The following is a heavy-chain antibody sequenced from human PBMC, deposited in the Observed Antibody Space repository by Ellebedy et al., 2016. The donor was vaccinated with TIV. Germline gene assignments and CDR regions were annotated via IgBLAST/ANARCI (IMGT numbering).Heavy chain of an antibody. V-gene: IGHV4-59*01. CDR3: ARVVWQLPVSYAFDI. CDR1: GGSISPYD. Sequence: MPSETLSLTCTVSGGSISPYDWSWIRQPPGKGLEWIGYISYSGSTNYNPSLQSRVTISVDTSKNQFSLKLTSVTAADTAVYYCARVVWQLPVSYAFDIWGQGTMVTVSS. CDR2: ISYSGST. J-gene: IGHJ3*02. D-gene: IGHD2-15*01.